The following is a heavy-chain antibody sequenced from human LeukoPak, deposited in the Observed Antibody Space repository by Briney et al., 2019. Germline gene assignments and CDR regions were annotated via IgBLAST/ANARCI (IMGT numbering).Heavy chain of an antibody. V-gene: IGHV1-8*01. CDR2: MNPNSGNT. D-gene: IGHD3-3*01. Sequence: ASVKVSCKASGYTFTSYDINWVRQATGQGLGWMGWMNPNSGNTGYAQKFQGRVTMTRNTSISTAYMELSSLRSEDTAVYYCARGPHIYYDFWSGTFDPWGQGTLVTVSS. CDR3: ARGPHIYYDFWSGTFDP. CDR1: GYTFTSYD. J-gene: IGHJ5*02.